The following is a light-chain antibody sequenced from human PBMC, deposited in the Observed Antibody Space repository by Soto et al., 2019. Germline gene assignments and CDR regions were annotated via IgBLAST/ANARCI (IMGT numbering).Light chain of an antibody. J-gene: IGLJ2*01. CDR1: KLGDKY. V-gene: IGLV3-1*01. CDR3: QAWDSSNVV. Sequence: SYELTQPPSVSVSPGQTASITCSGDKLGDKYACWYQQKPGQSPVLVIYQDGKRPSGIPERFSGSNSGNTATLTISGTQATDEADYYCQAWDSSNVVFGGGTKLTVL. CDR2: QDG.